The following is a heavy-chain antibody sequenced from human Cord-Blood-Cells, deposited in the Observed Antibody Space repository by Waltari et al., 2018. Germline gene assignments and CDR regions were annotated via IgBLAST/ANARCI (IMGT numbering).Heavy chain of an antibody. J-gene: IGHJ1*01. V-gene: IGHV1-24*01. CDR2: FDPEDGET. CDR1: GYPLTELS. CDR3: YYYYDSSGYYPEYFQH. D-gene: IGHD3-22*01. Sequence: QVQLVQSGAEVKKPGASVKVSCKVSGYPLTELSMHWVRQAPGKGLEWMGGFDPEDGETIYAQKFQGRVTMTEDTSTDTAYMELSSLRSEDTAVYYCYYYYDSSGYYPEYFQHWGQGTLVTVSS.